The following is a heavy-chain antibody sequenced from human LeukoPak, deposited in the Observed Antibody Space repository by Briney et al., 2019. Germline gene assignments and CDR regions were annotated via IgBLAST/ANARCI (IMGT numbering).Heavy chain of an antibody. CDR1: GFTFSSYW. Sequence: GRSLRLSCAASGFTFSSYWMTWVCQAPGKGLEWVANINPDGSEKDYVDSVKGRFTISRDNAKNSLDLQMNNLRAEDTAVYFCARGHYYSIYWGLGTLVTVSS. CDR3: ARGHYYSIY. V-gene: IGHV3-7*02. CDR2: INPDGSEK. J-gene: IGHJ4*02.